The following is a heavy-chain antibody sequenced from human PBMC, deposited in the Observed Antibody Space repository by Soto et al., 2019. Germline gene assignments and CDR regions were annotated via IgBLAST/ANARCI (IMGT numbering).Heavy chain of an antibody. J-gene: IGHJ6*02. V-gene: IGHV5-51*01. CDR2: IYPGDSDT. CDR1: GYSFTSYW. CDR3: ARHHLNYEYVWASYRTVGGMDV. Sequence: GESLKSSCKGSGYSFTSYWIGWVRQMPGKGLEWMGIIYPGDSDTRYSPSFQGQVTISADKSISTAYLQWSSLKASDTAMYYCARHHLNYEYVWASYRTVGGMDVWGQVTPVTVSS. D-gene: IGHD3-16*02.